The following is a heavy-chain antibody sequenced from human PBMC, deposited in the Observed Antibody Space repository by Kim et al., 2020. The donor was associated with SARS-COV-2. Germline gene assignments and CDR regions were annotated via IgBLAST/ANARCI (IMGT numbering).Heavy chain of an antibody. Sequence: SVKVSCKASGFTFTSSAVQWVRQARGQRLEWIGWIVVGSGNTNYAQKFQERVTITRDMSTSTAYMELSSLRSEDTAVYYCAASPSCSGGDCWDLDYWGQGTLVTVSS. CDR2: IVVGSGNT. CDR3: AASPSCSGGDCWDLDY. V-gene: IGHV1-58*01. J-gene: IGHJ4*02. CDR1: GFTFTSSA. D-gene: IGHD2-21*02.